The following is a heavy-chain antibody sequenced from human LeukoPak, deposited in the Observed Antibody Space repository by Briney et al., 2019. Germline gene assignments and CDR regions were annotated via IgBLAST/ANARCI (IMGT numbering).Heavy chain of an antibody. V-gene: IGHV3-23*01. CDR1: GFTFSSYA. J-gene: IGHJ4*02. D-gene: IGHD6-19*01. CDR3: AKGRAAVVGTYDC. Sequence: GGSLRLSCAASGFTFSSYAMNWVRQAPGKGLEWVSAITGSGGSTFYADSLKGRFTISRDNSMNTLYLQMDSLRAEDTAVYYCAKGRAAVVGTYDCWGQGTLVTVSS. CDR2: ITGSGGST.